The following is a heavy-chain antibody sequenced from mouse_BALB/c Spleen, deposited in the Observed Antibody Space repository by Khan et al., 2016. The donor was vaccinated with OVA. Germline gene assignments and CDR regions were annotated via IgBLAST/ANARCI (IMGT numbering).Heavy chain of an antibody. CDR3: GGRGYDEDWFAY. D-gene: IGHD2-2*01. Sequence: EVELVESGGDLVKPGGSLKLSCAASGFTFSNYGMSWVRQTPDKRLEWVATITTGGSYPYYPDSVKGRFTISSDNAKNTLYLQMSSLKYEDTAMYYWGGRGYDEDWFAYWGQGTLVTVSA. CDR1: GFTFSNYG. J-gene: IGHJ3*01. V-gene: IGHV5-6*01. CDR2: ITTGGSYP.